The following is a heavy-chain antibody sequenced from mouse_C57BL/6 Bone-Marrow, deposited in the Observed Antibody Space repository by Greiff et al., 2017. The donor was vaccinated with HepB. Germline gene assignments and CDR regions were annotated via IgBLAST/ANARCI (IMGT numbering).Heavy chain of an antibody. CDR1: GFTFSDYG. Sequence: VQLKESGGGLVKPGGSLKLSCAASGFTFSDYGMHWVRQAPEKGLEWVAYISSGSSTIYYADTVKGRFTISRDNAKNTLFLQMTSLRSEDTAMYYCARPSLGRRNYFDYWGQGTTLTVSS. CDR3: ARPSLGRRNYFDY. CDR2: ISSGSSTI. D-gene: IGHD4-1*01. V-gene: IGHV5-17*01. J-gene: IGHJ2*01.